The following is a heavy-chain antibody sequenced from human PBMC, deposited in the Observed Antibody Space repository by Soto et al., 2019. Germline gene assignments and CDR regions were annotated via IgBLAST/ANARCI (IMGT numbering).Heavy chain of an antibody. D-gene: IGHD3-9*01. CDR2: LSSPSNTI. CDR1: GFNFRSYS. Sequence: GGSLRLSCAASGFNFRSYSMNWVRQAPGKGLEWISFLSSPSNTIYYADSVRGRFTISRDNAKNSLYLQMNNLKDEDTAVYYCARSRGFDQNWFGSWGQGTQVTVPS. V-gene: IGHV3-48*02. J-gene: IGHJ5*01. CDR3: ARSRGFDQNWFGS.